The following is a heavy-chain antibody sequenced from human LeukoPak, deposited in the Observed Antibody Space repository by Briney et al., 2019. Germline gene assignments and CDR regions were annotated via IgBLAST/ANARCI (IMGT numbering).Heavy chain of an antibody. CDR2: ISYDGSDK. V-gene: IGHV3-30*18. CDR3: VKDRGYCSGGSCGYLDY. Sequence: GGSLRLSCAASGFTFSSYGMHWVRQAPGKGLEWVAIISYDGSDKDCADSVKGRFTISRDNSKNTLYLQMNSLRAEDTAVYYCVKDRGYCSGGSCGYLDYCGQGTLVTVYS. J-gene: IGHJ4*02. CDR1: GFTFSSYG. D-gene: IGHD2-15*01.